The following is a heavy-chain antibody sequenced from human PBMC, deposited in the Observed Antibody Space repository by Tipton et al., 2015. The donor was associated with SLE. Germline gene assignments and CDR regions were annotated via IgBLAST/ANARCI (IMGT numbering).Heavy chain of an antibody. CDR2: IYHSGST. D-gene: IGHD6-13*01. J-gene: IGHJ1*01. CDR3: ASRDSSIWSIPPRAEYFQH. Sequence: LRLSCTVSGYSISSGYYWGWIRQPPGKGLEWIGSIYHSGSTYYNPSLKSRVTISVDTSKNQFSLKLSSVTAADTAVYYCASRDSSIWSIPPRAEYFQHWGQGTLVTVSS. CDR1: GYSISSGYY. V-gene: IGHV4-38-2*02.